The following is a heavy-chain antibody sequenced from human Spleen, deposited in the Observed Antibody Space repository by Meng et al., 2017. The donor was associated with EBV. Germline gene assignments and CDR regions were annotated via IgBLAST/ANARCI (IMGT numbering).Heavy chain of an antibody. J-gene: IGHJ5*02. V-gene: IGHV7-4-1*02. CDR2: IHTNTGNP. CDR3: ATRGRNYYGAGSLDP. Sequence: QVTLVQSGSELKEPGASMKLSCKASGYIFTNDAITWVARAPGQGLEWMGWIHTNTGNPTYAQGFTGRFVFSLDTSVSTAYLQISSLKAEDTAIYYCATRGRNYYGAGSLDPWGQGTLVTVSS. CDR1: GYIFTNDA. D-gene: IGHD3-10*01.